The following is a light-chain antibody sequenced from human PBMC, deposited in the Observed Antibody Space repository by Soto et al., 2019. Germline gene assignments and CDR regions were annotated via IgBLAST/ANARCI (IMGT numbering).Light chain of an antibody. J-gene: IGLJ1*01. CDR1: SSNIGSNT. V-gene: IGLV1-44*01. CDR3: AAWDDSLTGYV. CDR2: SNN. Sequence: QSVLTQPPSASGTPGQRVTISCSGSSSNIGSNTVNWYQQLPGTAPKLLIYSNNQRPSGVPDRFSGSKSGTSASLAISGLQSEDEADYYCAAWDDSLTGYVFGTGPKVTVL.